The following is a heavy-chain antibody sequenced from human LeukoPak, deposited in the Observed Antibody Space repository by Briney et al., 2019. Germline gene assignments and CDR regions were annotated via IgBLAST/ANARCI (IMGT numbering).Heavy chain of an antibody. J-gene: IGHJ4*02. Sequence: GGSLRLSCAASGFTFDDYTMHWVRQAPGKGLEWVSSISSSSSYIYYADSVKGRFTISRDNAKNSLYLQMNSLRAEDTAVYYCARVRYSSGRYFDYWGQGTLVTVSS. D-gene: IGHD6-19*01. CDR3: ARVRYSSGRYFDY. V-gene: IGHV3-21*01. CDR1: GFTFDDYT. CDR2: ISSSSSYI.